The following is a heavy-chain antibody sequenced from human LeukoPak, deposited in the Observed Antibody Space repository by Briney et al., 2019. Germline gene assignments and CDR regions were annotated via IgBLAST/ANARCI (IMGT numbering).Heavy chain of an antibody. CDR1: GFTFSSYA. D-gene: IGHD3-10*01. CDR2: ISGSGGST. V-gene: IGHV3-23*01. Sequence: GGSLRLSXAASGFTFSSYAMSWVRQAPGKGLEWVSAISGSGGSTYYADSVKGRFTISRDNSKNTLYLQMNSLRAEDTAVYYCAKSFGYYGSGSYPDAFDIWGRGTMVTVSS. CDR3: AKSFGYYGSGSYPDAFDI. J-gene: IGHJ3*02.